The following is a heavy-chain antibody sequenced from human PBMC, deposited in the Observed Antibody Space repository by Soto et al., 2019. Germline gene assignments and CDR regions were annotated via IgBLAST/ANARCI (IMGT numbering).Heavy chain of an antibody. Sequence: QVQLVQSGAEVKKPGASVKVACKASGYTFTTYAMHWVRQAPGQRLEWMGWINAGNGHTKYSQKFQGRVTFTRDTSANTAYMELSSLRSEDTAVYYCARPQQWLVGGFDYWGHGTLVTVSS. CDR3: ARPQQWLVGGFDY. D-gene: IGHD6-19*01. CDR1: GYTFTTYA. CDR2: INAGNGHT. V-gene: IGHV1-3*01. J-gene: IGHJ4*01.